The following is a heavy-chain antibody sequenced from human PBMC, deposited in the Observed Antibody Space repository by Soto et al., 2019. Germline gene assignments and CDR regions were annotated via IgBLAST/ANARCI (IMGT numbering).Heavy chain of an antibody. D-gene: IGHD3-22*01. Sequence: SVKVSCKASGGTFSSYAISWVRQAPGQGLEWMGGIIPIFGTANYAQKFQGRVTITADESTSTAYMELSSLRSEDTAVYYCARDRWAYYYDSSGSARAFDIWGQGTMVT. J-gene: IGHJ3*02. CDR3: ARDRWAYYYDSSGSARAFDI. V-gene: IGHV1-69*13. CDR2: IIPIFGTA. CDR1: GGTFSSYA.